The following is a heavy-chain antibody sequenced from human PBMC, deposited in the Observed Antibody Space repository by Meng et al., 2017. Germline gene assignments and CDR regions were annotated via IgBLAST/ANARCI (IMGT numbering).Heavy chain of an antibody. CDR3: ARSHSVTIVAFDY. V-gene: IGHV4-34*01. D-gene: IGHD4-17*01. CDR1: GGPFSGYY. J-gene: IGHJ4*02. CDR2: INHSGST. Sequence: QGQLHAGGASLIDASELPAPPSAVYGGPFSGYYWSWIRQPPGKGLEWIGEINHSGSTNYNPSLKSRVTMSLDTSKNQFSLRLSSVTAADTAVYYCARSHSVTIVAFDYWGQGTLVTVSS.